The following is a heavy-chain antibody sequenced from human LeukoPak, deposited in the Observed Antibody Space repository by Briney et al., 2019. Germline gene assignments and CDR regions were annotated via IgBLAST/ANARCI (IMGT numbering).Heavy chain of an antibody. D-gene: IGHD3-10*01. CDR3: ARYYGGTLPDGAPLNWFGP. CDR2: INHSGST. CDR1: GFTFSDAW. Sequence: GSLRLSCAASGFTFSDAWMHWVRQPPGKGLEWIGEINHSGSTNYNPSLKSRVTISVDTSKNQFSLKLSSVTAADTAVYYCARYYGGTLPDGAPLNWFGPWGQGTLVTVSS. J-gene: IGHJ5*02. V-gene: IGHV4-34*01.